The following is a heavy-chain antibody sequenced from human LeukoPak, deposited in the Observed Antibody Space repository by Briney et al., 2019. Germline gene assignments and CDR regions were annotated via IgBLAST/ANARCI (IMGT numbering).Heavy chain of an antibody. CDR2: ISYDGSNK. D-gene: IGHD3-22*01. Sequence: GGSLRLSCAASGFTFNIYAFHWARQAPGKGLEGVAVISYDGSNKYYADSVEVRFTISRDNSKNTLYLQMNSLRAEDTAVYYCARDGSYYYDSSGYGNSYYFDYWGQGTLVTVSS. CDR1: GFTFNIYA. J-gene: IGHJ4*02. V-gene: IGHV3-30-3*01. CDR3: ARDGSYYYDSSGYGNSYYFDY.